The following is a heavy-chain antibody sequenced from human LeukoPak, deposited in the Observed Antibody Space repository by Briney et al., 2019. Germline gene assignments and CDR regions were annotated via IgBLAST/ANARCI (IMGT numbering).Heavy chain of an antibody. D-gene: IGHD3-22*01. V-gene: IGHV3-74*01. Sequence: PGGSLRLSCAASGFTFSSYWMHWVRQAPGKGQVWVSRINTDGSSTSYADSVKGRFTISRDNAKNTLYLQMNSLRAEDTAVYYCARVPYYYDSSGYFGYWGQGTLVTVSS. J-gene: IGHJ4*02. CDR3: ARVPYYYDSSGYFGY. CDR2: INTDGSST. CDR1: GFTFSSYW.